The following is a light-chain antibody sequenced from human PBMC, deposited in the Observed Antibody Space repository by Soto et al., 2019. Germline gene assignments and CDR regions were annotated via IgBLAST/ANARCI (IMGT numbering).Light chain of an antibody. CDR2: GAS. V-gene: IGKV3-20*01. J-gene: IGKJ3*01. CDR1: QSVSSNY. CDR3: QQYAISPWT. Sequence: EIVLTQSPGTLSLSPGERATLSCRASQSVSSNYLAWYQQKPGQAPRLLISGASSRATGIPDRFSRSGSGTDFTLTISRLEPEDFAVYYCQQYAISPWTFGLGTKVHI.